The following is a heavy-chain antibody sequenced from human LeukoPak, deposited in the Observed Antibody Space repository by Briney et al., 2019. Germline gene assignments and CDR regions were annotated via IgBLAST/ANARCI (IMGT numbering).Heavy chain of an antibody. D-gene: IGHD3-3*01. Sequence: QPGRSLRLSCAASGFAFSIYGMHWVRQAPGKGLEWVAASWYDGSNKYYADSVKGRFTISSDSSKNMLYLQMNSLRAEDTAVYYCARGPREADPGILGYSYYYYGMDVWGLGTTVTVSS. CDR3: ARGPREADPGILGYSYYYYGMDV. CDR1: GFAFSIYG. V-gene: IGHV3-33*01. CDR2: SWYDGSNK. J-gene: IGHJ6*02.